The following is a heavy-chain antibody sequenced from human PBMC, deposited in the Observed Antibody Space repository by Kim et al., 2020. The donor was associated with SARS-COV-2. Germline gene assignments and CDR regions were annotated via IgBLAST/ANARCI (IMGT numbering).Heavy chain of an antibody. D-gene: IGHD3-9*01. CDR1: GFTVSSNY. Sequence: GGSLRLSCAASGFTVSSNYMSWVRQAPGKGLEWVSIIYSDSSTYYADSVKGRFTISRDNSKNTLYLQMTDLRAEDTAVYYCARSPVSRYFADYYGMDVWGRGTTVTVSS. CDR2: IYSDSST. CDR3: ARSPVSRYFADYYGMDV. V-gene: IGHV3-53*01. J-gene: IGHJ6*02.